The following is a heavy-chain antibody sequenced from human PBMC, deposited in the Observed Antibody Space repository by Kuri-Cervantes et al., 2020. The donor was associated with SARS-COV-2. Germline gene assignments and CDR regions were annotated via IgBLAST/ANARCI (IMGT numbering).Heavy chain of an antibody. J-gene: IGHJ6*02. V-gene: IGHV3-30-3*01. CDR3: ARAAWGSAGTHYYYYGMDV. CDR1: GFKFSRTD. Sequence: LSLTCAASGFKFSRTDMHWVRQAPGKGLEWVAFISYDGSNKYYADSVKGRFTISRDNSKNTLYLQMNSLRAEDTAVYYCARAAWGSAGTHYYYYGMDVWGQGTTVTVSS. D-gene: IGHD6-19*01. CDR2: ISYDGSNK.